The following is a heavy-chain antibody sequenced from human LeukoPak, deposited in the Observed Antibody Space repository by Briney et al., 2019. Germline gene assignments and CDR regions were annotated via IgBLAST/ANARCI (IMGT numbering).Heavy chain of an antibody. CDR3: ARGPDLAGRDGYAGDY. V-gene: IGHV7-4-1*02. CDR2: INTNTGNP. Sequence: ASVKVSCKASGYTFTSYAMNWVRQAPGQGLEWMGWINTNTGNPTYGQGFTGRFVFSLDTSVSTAYLQISSLKAEDTAVYYCARGPDLAGRDGYAGDYWGQGTLVTVSS. D-gene: IGHD5-24*01. J-gene: IGHJ4*02. CDR1: GYTFTSYA.